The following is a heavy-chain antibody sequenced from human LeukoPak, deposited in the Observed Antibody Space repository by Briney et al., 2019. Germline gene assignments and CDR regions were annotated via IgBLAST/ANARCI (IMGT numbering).Heavy chain of an antibody. CDR2: ISDTGGST. CDR3: AKALCSGGTCYYFDY. V-gene: IGHV3-23*01. J-gene: IGHJ4*02. CDR1: GFTFSSYA. D-gene: IGHD2-15*01. Sequence: GGSLRLSCAASGFTFSSYAMNWVCQAPGRGLEWISGISDTGGSTYYADSVKGRFTISRDNSKNTLYLQMNSLRAEDTAVYYCAKALCSGGTCYYFDYWGQGTLVTVSS.